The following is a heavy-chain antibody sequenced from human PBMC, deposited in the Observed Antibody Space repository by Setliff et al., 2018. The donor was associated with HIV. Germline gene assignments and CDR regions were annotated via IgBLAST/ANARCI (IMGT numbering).Heavy chain of an antibody. CDR1: GGSISSGSYY. V-gene: IGHV4-61*09. J-gene: IGHJ3*01. CDR2: IYTNGYT. CDR3: ARAPPGIQNDAFDV. Sequence: SETLSLTCSVSGGSISSGSYYWTWIRQPAGKGPEWIGHIYTNGYTNYNPSLKSRVTISVDTSKNQFSLRLTSVTAADTAAYYCARAPPGIQNDAFDVWGQGTMVTVSS.